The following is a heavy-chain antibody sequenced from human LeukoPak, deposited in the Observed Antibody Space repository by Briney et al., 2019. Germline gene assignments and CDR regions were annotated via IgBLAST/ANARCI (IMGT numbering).Heavy chain of an antibody. Sequence: ASVKVSCKVSGYTLTELSMHWVRQAPGQGLEWMGWISAYNGNTNYAQKLQGRVTMTTDTSTSTAYMELRSLRSDDTAVYYCARDLSPDYYGSGSYSLFGYWGQGTLVTVSS. V-gene: IGHV1-18*01. CDR1: GYTLTELS. CDR3: ARDLSPDYYGSGSYSLFGY. CDR2: ISAYNGNT. J-gene: IGHJ4*02. D-gene: IGHD3-10*01.